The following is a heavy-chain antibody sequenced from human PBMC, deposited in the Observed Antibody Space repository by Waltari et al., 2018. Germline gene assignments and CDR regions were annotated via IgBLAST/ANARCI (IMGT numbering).Heavy chain of an antibody. CDR3: ARDRGRGLYLDS. CDR1: GDLMSDTYW. V-gene: IGHV4-4*02. J-gene: IGHJ4*02. Sequence: QLHLEQLGPGRAEPAGTLSLTGPVYGDLMSDTYWWSRFRQAPGKGLEWIGQVRGSGKTNYNPSFASRVTVSVDTSTAQFSLKVTSATAADTAVYYCARDRGRGLYLDSWGQGILVTVSP. D-gene: IGHD2-15*01. CDR2: VRGSGKT.